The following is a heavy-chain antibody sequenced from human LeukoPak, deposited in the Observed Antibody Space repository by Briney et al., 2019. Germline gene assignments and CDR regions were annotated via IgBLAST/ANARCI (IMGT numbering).Heavy chain of an antibody. V-gene: IGHV3-23*01. J-gene: IGHJ3*02. CDR1: GFAFSSSA. D-gene: IGHD3-22*01. CDR2: ISGSGDNT. Sequence: GGSLRLSCAASGFAFSSSAMSWVRQAPEKSLEWVSVISGSGDNTYYAGSVKGRFTISRDNSENTMSLQMNSLRAEDTAVYYCAREKKDYYDSRDAFDIWGQGTMVTVSS. CDR3: AREKKDYYDSRDAFDI.